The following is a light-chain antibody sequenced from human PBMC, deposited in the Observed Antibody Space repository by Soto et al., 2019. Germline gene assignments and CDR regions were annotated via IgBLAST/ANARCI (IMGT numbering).Light chain of an antibody. Sequence: PGERATLSCRASQLVSSNFLAWYQQKPGQAPRLLIYGASNRATGIPDRFSGSGSGTDFTLTISRLEPEDFAVYYCQQHDNSPLTFGGGTKVDIK. CDR2: GAS. CDR1: QLVSSNF. V-gene: IGKV3-20*01. J-gene: IGKJ4*01. CDR3: QQHDNSPLT.